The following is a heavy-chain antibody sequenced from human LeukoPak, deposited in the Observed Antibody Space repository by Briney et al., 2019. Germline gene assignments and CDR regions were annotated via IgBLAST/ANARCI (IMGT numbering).Heavy chain of an antibody. J-gene: IGHJ4*02. CDR2: IYHGGTT. Sequence: SETLSLTCAVPGGSFSSDNWWSWVRQPPGKGLEWIGEIYHGGTTNYNPSLKVSISADRSKNQFFLKLSSVTAADTAVYFCARAGGDSGYYYFDHWGQGTLVTVSS. CDR1: GGSFSSDNW. CDR3: ARAGGDSGYYYFDH. V-gene: IGHV4-4*02. D-gene: IGHD5-12*01.